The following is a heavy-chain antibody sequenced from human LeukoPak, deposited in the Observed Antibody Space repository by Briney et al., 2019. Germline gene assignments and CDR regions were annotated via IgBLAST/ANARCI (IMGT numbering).Heavy chain of an antibody. J-gene: IGHJ3*02. Sequence: VSXISGSGGSTYYADSVKGRFTISRDNSKNTLYLQMNSLRAEDTAVYYCAKDGDYDFWSGPIDAFDIWGQGTMVTVSS. V-gene: IGHV3-23*01. D-gene: IGHD3-3*01. CDR2: ISGSGGST. CDR3: AKDGDYDFWSGPIDAFDI.